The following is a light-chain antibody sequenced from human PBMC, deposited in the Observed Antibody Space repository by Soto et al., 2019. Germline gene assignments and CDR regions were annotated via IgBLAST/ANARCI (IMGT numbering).Light chain of an antibody. V-gene: IGKV4-1*01. CDR2: WAS. CDR1: QSVLHSSNKKNY. Sequence: DIVMTQSPDSLAVCLGERVTINCTARQSVLHSSNKKNYLAWYQQKPGHPPKLLLYWASTRESGVPDRFSGSGSGTDFTLTITSLRAEDVALYYCQQFFTFASTFGQGTKVEIK. CDR3: QQFFTFAST. J-gene: IGKJ1*01.